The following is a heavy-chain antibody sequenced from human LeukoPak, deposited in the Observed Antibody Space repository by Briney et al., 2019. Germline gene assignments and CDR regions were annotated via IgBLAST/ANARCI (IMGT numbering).Heavy chain of an antibody. CDR1: GGSISSSSYY. D-gene: IGHD1-7*01. V-gene: IGHV4-39*01. Sequence: SETLSLTCPVSGGSISSSSYYWGWIRQPPGKGLEWIGSIYYSGSTYYNPSLKSRVTISVDTSKNQFSLKLSSVTAADTAVYYCAMELELLHYWGQGTLVTVSS. CDR3: AMELELLHY. CDR2: IYYSGST. J-gene: IGHJ4*02.